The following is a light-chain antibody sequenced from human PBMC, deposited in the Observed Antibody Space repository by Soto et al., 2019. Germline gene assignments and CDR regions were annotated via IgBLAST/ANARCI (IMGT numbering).Light chain of an antibody. V-gene: IGKV1-5*03. J-gene: IGKJ4*01. CDR3: EDYSSSSGLT. CDR1: QSISSW. CDR2: QAS. Sequence: DIQMTQSPSTLSASVGDRVTITCRASQSISSWLAWYQQKPGKAPKLLIYQASSLKSGVPSRFSGGGSATEFTLPISTLQPDDFATYYCEDYSSSSGLTFGGGTKVDIK.